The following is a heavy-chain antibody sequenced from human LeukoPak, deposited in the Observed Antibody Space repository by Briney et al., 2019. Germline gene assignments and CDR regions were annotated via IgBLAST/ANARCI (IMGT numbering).Heavy chain of an antibody. Sequence: PGGSLRLSCAASGFTFSSYAMHWVRQAPGKGLEWVSGINWNGGSTGYADSVKGRFTISRDNAKNTLYLQMNSLRAEDTAVYYCAEDGRTYYYDSSGYYFDAFDIWGQGTMVTVSS. CDR1: GFTFSSYA. J-gene: IGHJ3*02. CDR3: AEDGRTYYYDSSGYYFDAFDI. V-gene: IGHV3-20*04. CDR2: INWNGGST. D-gene: IGHD3-22*01.